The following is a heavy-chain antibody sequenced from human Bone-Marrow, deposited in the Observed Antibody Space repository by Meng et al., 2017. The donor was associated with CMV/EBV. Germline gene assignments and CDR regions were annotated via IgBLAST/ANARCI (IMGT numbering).Heavy chain of an antibody. J-gene: IGHJ4*02. CDR2: MNPNSGNT. CDR1: GYTFTSYD. D-gene: IGHD3-9*01. CDR3: ARVARRFTIFYHY. Sequence: ASVKVSCKVSGYTFTSYDINWVRQATGQGLEWMGWMNPNSGNTGYAQKLQGRVTMTRNTSIITAYMELSSLRSEDTAVYYWARVARRFTIFYHYWGQGTLVTVSS. V-gene: IGHV1-8*01.